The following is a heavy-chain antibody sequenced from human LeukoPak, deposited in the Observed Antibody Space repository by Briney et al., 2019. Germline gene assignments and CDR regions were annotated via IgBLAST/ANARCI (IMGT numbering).Heavy chain of an antibody. Sequence: AASVKVSCKASGGTFSSYAISWVRQAPGQGLEWMGGIIPIFGTANYAQKFQGRVTITADESTSTANMELSSLRSEDTAVYYCASPSNIYGDYVRYTFDYWGQGTLVTVSS. CDR3: ASPSNIYGDYVRYTFDY. D-gene: IGHD4-17*01. J-gene: IGHJ4*02. CDR1: GGTFSSYA. V-gene: IGHV1-69*13. CDR2: IIPIFGTA.